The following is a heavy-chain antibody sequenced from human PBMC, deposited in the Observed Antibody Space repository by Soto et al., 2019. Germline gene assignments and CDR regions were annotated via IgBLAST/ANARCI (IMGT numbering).Heavy chain of an antibody. J-gene: IGHJ3*02. D-gene: IGHD2-21*02. CDR1: GGSISSSSYY. V-gene: IGHV4-39*01. CDR3: ARTWGDIVVVTFNDAFDI. CDR2: IYYSGST. Sequence: SETLSLTCTVSGGSISSSSYYWGWIRQPPGKGLEWIGSIYYSGSTYYNPSLKSRVTISVDTSKNQFSLKLSSVTAADTAVYYCARTWGDIVVVTFNDAFDIWGQGTMVTVSS.